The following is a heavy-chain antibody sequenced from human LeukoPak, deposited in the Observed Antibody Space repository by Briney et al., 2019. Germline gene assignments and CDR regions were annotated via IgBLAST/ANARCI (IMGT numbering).Heavy chain of an antibody. Sequence: GRSLRLSCAASGFNFRSYGMHWVRQAPGKGLEWVSSITSGGTYTYYADSVKGRFTTSRDNAKNSLSLQLSSLRAEDTAVYYCARGHYDILTASYKWTPDYWGQGILVTVSS. CDR3: ARGHYDILTASYKWTPDY. V-gene: IGHV3-21*06. CDR1: GFNFRSYG. D-gene: IGHD3-9*01. CDR2: ITSGGTYT. J-gene: IGHJ4*02.